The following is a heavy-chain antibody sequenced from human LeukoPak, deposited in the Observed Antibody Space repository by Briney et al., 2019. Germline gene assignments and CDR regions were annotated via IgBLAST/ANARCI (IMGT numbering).Heavy chain of an antibody. D-gene: IGHD5/OR15-5a*01. CDR2: INHSGST. V-gene: IGHV4-34*01. CDR3: ARAATALMSTHFDY. Sequence: SETLSLTCAVYGGSFSGYYWSWIRHPPGKGREWIGEINHSGSTNYNPSLKSRVTISVDTSKNQFSLKLSSVTAADTAVYYCARAATALMSTHFDYWGQGTLVTVSS. J-gene: IGHJ4*02. CDR1: GGSFSGYY.